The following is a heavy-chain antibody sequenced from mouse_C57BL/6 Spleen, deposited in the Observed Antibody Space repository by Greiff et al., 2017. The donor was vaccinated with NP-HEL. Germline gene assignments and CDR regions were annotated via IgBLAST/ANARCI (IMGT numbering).Heavy chain of an antibody. V-gene: IGHV5-9-1*02. Sequence: EVQVVESGEGLVKPGGSLKLSCAASGFTFSSYAMSWVRQTPEKRLEWVAYISSGRDYIYYADTVKGRFTISRDNARNTLYLQMSSLKSEDTAMYYCTRGGWDGHFDYWGQGTTLTVSS. CDR1: GFTFSSYA. CDR3: TRGGWDGHFDY. CDR2: ISSGRDYI. J-gene: IGHJ2*01. D-gene: IGHD4-1*01.